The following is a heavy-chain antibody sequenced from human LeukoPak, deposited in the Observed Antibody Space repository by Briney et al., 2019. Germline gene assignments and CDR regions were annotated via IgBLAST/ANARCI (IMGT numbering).Heavy chain of an antibody. D-gene: IGHD2-2*01. J-gene: IGHJ6*04. Sequence: SETLSLTCAVSGGSISSGGYSWSRIRQPPGKGLEWIGYIYHSGSTYYNPSLKSRVTISVGRSKNQFSLKLSSVTAADTAVYYCARGRVPAAIHGMDVWGKGTTVTVSS. CDR1: GGSISSGGYS. CDR3: ARGRVPAAIHGMDV. V-gene: IGHV4-30-2*01. CDR2: IYHSGST.